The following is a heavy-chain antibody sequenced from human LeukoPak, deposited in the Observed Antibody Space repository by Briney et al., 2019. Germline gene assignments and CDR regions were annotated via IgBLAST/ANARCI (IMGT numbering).Heavy chain of an antibody. D-gene: IGHD1-26*01. Sequence: SVKVSCKASGFTFTSSAMQWVRQARGQRLEWIGWIVVGSGNTNYAQKFQERVTITRDMSTSTAYIELSSLRSEDTAVYYCAAFMVSGGSYYPPQSTTKFFDYWGQGTLVTVSS. CDR3: AAFMVSGGSYYPPQSTTKFFDY. V-gene: IGHV1-58*02. J-gene: IGHJ4*02. CDR1: GFTFTSSA. CDR2: IVVGSGNT.